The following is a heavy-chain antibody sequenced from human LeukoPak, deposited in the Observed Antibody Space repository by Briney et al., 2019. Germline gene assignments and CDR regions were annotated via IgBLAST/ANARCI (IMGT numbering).Heavy chain of an antibody. CDR3: AKVRGYRSGTGDY. CDR1: GFTFSSYD. V-gene: IGHV3-23*01. D-gene: IGHD3-16*02. Sequence: GGSLRLSCAASGFTFSSYDKSWVRQAPGKGLEWVSAISGSGGSTYYADSVKGRFTISRDNSKNTLYLQMNSLRAEDTAVYYCAKVRGYRSGTGDYWGQGTLVTVSS. CDR2: ISGSGGST. J-gene: IGHJ4*02.